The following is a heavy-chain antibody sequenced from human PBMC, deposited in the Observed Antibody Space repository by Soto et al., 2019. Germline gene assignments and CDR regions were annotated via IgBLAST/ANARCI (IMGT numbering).Heavy chain of an antibody. J-gene: IGHJ5*02. CDR1: GYTFTTHD. D-gene: IGHD2-15*01. V-gene: IGHV1-8*01. CDR3: AREVVEVVETTSLWFAP. CDR2: MNTNTNST. Sequence: QVQLVQSGAEAKRPGASVKVSCKASGYTFTTHDIHWVRQAPGQGLEWMGWMNTNTNSTDCAQKFQGRVTLTWNTSISTAYLELRRLKFDDTAVYYCAREVVEVVETTSLWFAPWGQGTLVTVSS.